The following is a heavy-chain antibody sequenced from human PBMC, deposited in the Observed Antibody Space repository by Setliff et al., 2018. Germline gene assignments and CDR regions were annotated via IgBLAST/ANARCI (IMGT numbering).Heavy chain of an antibody. CDR1: GGSISSSRYY. CDR2: IYYSGST. Sequence: SETLSLTFTVSGGSISSSRYYWGWIRQPPGKGLEWIGSIYYSGSTYYNPSLKSRVTISVDTSKNQFFLKLSSVTAADTAVYYCARVSGMGSPPYYYYYYGMDVWGQGTTVTVSS. V-gene: IGHV4-39*07. J-gene: IGHJ6*02. CDR3: ARVSGMGSPPYYYYYYGMDV. D-gene: IGHD6-25*01.